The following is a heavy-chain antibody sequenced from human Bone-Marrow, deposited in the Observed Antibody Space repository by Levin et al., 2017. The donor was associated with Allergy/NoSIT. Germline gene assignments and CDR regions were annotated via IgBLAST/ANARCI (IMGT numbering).Heavy chain of an antibody. CDR2: IYPDDSDT. CDR3: ARLAARPPGYFDY. Sequence: PGESLKISCKGSGYRFTRFWIGWVRQMPGKGLEWMGIIYPDDSDTRYSPSFQGQVTISADKSINTAYLQWSSLKASDTAIYYCARLAARPPGYFDYWGQGTLVTVSS. D-gene: IGHD6-6*01. J-gene: IGHJ4*02. V-gene: IGHV5-51*01. CDR1: GYRFTRFW.